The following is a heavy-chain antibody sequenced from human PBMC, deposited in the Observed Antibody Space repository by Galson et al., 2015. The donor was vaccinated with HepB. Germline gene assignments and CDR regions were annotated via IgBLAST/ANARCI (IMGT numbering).Heavy chain of an antibody. CDR1: GYTFTSYG. CDR2: ISAYNGNT. D-gene: IGHD3-22*01. Sequence: SVKVSCKASGYTFTSYGISWVRQAPGQGLEWMGWISAYNGNTNYAQKLQGRVTMTTDTSTSTAYMELRSLRSDDTAVYYCARDYYDSSGYYSNDAFDIWGQGTMVTVSS. V-gene: IGHV1-18*04. J-gene: IGHJ3*02. CDR3: ARDYYDSSGYYSNDAFDI.